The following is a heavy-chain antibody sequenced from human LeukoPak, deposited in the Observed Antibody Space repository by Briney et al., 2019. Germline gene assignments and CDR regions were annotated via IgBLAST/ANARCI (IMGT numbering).Heavy chain of an antibody. CDR3: ASRIVGATPGAFDI. V-gene: IGHV4-39*01. D-gene: IGHD1-26*01. Sequence: SETLSLTCTVSGGSISSSSYYWGWIRQPPGKGREWIGRIYYSGSTYYNPSLKSRVTISVDTSKNHFSLKLSSVTAADTAVYYCASRIVGATPGAFDIWGQGTMVTVSS. J-gene: IGHJ3*02. CDR1: GGSISSSSYY. CDR2: IYYSGST.